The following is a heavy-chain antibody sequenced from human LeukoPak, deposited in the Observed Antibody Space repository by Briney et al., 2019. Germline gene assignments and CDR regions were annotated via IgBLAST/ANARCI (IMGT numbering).Heavy chain of an antibody. CDR3: ARLPWGVVRNYYYYYGMDV. V-gene: IGHV4-59*08. CDR2: IYYSGST. Sequence: PSETLSLTCTVSGGSISSYYWSWIRQPPGKGLEWIGYIYYSGSTNYNPSLKSRVTISVDTSKNPFSLKLSSVTAADTAVYYCARLPWGVVRNYYYYYGMDVWGQGTTVTVSS. D-gene: IGHD2-15*01. CDR1: GGSISSYY. J-gene: IGHJ6*02.